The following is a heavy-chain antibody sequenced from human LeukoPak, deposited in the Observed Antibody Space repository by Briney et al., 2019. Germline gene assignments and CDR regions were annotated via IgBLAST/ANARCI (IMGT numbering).Heavy chain of an antibody. V-gene: IGHV4-39*01. J-gene: IGHJ6*04. CDR3: ARRRGDV. CDR2: IYYSGST. Sequence: SETLSLTCTVPGGSISSSSYYWGWIRQPPGKGLEWIGSIYYSGSTYYNPSLKSRVTISVDTSKNQFSLKLSSVTAADTAVYYCARRRGDVWGKGTTVTVSS. CDR1: GGSISSSSYY.